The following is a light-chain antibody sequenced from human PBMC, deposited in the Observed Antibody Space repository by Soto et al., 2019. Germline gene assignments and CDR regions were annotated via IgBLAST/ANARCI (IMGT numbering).Light chain of an antibody. J-gene: IGKJ5*01. Sequence: EIVMTQSPATLSVPPGDSATFSCRASKSVRSDLAWYQQKPGQAPRLLIYGGSIRAADIPDRFRGSGSGTEFTLTISTLQSEDFAVYYCQQYNDWPTITFGQGTRLEIK. V-gene: IGKV3-15*01. CDR3: QQYNDWPTIT. CDR1: KSVRSD. CDR2: GGS.